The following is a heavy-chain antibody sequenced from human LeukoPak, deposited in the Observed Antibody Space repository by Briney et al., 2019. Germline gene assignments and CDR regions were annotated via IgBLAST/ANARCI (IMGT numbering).Heavy chain of an antibody. CDR1: GISLSNYG. CDR3: AKRGVVIRGILVIGYHQEAYHYDF. V-gene: IGHV3-23*01. CDR2: ISERGGGT. D-gene: IGHD3-10*01. Sequence: GGSLRLSCVVSGISLSNYGMTWVRQAPGKGLEWVSYISERGGGTTYADSVKGRFTISRDTSLNTLYLQMNNLRDEDTAVYFCAKRGVVIRGILVIGYHQEAYHYDFWGQGVMVTVSS. J-gene: IGHJ4*02.